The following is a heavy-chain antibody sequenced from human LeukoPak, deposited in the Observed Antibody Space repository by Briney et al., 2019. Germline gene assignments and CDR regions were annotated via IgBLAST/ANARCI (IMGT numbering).Heavy chain of an antibody. CDR2: ISGTGGST. CDR3: AKKGVIAAAGPNDY. V-gene: IGHV3-23*01. Sequence: KPGGSLRLSCAASGFTVSSNYMSWVRQAPGKGLEWVSSISGTGGSTYYADSMKGRFSTSRNNSKNTLYLQMNSLRAEDTAVYYCAKKGVIAAAGPNDYWGQGTLVTVSS. D-gene: IGHD6-13*01. CDR1: GFTVSSNY. J-gene: IGHJ4*02.